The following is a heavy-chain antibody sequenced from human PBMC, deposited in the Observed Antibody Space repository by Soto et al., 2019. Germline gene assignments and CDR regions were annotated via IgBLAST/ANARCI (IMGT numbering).Heavy chain of an antibody. V-gene: IGHV4-34*01. CDR3: ARIVSQRQQLVFYYYGMDV. CDR1: GGSFRGYY. Sequence: SETLSLTCAVYGGSFRGYYWSWIRQPPGKGLEWIGEINHSGSTNYNPSLKSRVTISVDTSKNQFSLKLSSVTAADTAVYYCARIVSQRQQLVFYYYGMDVWGQGTTVT. CDR2: INHSGST. D-gene: IGHD6-13*01. J-gene: IGHJ6*02.